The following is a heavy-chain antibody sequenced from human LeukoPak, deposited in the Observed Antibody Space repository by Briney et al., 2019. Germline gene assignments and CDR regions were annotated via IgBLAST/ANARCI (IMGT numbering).Heavy chain of an antibody. CDR3: ARGRAAAEYYVMDV. V-gene: IGHV1-8*01. Sequence: ASVPVSCKGSGYTFTSCDIIGVRPPPAQGREGVGWMNPNSGNTGYAQKSQGRVTMTRNTSISTAYMGLSSLRSEGTAVYYCARGRAAAEYYVMDVWGEGTTGTVSS. CDR2: MNPNSGNT. J-gene: IGHJ6*01. D-gene: IGHD6-25*01. CDR1: GYTFTSCD.